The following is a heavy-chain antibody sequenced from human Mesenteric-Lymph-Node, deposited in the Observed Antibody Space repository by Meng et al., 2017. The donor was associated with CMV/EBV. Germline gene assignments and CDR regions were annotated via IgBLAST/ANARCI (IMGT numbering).Heavy chain of an antibody. CDR3: ARDPIPYNFDTNSPT. CDR2: VYHNGNT. CDR1: GASVNFYY. Sequence: SETLSLTCTVSGASVNFYYWNWVRQPPGKKLEWIGYVYHNGNTKYTPSLQSRVTISVDTSKNQFSLKLRSVTAADTAVYYCARDPIPYNFDTNSPTWGQGTLVTVSS. D-gene: IGHD3-22*01. J-gene: IGHJ1*01. V-gene: IGHV4-59*02.